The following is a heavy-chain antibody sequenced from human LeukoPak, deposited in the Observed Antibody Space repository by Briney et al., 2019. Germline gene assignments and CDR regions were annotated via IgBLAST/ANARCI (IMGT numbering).Heavy chain of an antibody. CDR2: ISANGGST. V-gene: IGHV3-23*01. CDR3: ARRGTITWALDY. CDR1: GFTFSNSA. D-gene: IGHD5-24*01. J-gene: IGHJ4*02. Sequence: GGSLRLSCAASGFTFSNSAMSWVRQAPGKGLEWVSGISANGGSTYYADSVKGRFTISRDNSKSTLYLQMNSLRAEDTAVYYCARRGTITWALDYWGQGTLVTVSS.